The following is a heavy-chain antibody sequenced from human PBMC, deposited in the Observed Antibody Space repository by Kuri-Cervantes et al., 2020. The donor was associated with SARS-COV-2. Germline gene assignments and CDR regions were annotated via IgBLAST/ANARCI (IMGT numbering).Heavy chain of an antibody. J-gene: IGHJ4*02. CDR2: INPYNGDT. V-gene: IGHV1-2*02. Sequence: ASVKVSCKASAYTFTAYCIHWVRQAPGQGLEWMGWINPYNGDTNYAQKFQGRVTLTRDTSISTAYMELNRLRSDDTAVYYCARDPGYCSGGTCLDYWGQGTLVTVSS. D-gene: IGHD2-15*01. CDR1: AYTFTAYC. CDR3: ARDPGYCSGGTCLDY.